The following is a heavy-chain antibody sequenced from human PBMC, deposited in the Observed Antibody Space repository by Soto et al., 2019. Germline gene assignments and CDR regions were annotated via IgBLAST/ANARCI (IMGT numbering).Heavy chain of an antibody. V-gene: IGHV1-46*03. CDR1: GYTFTSYY. Sequence: QVQLVQSGAEVKKPGASVKVSCKASGYTFTSYYMHWVRQAPGQGLEGMGIINPSGGSTSYAQKFQGRVTMTRDTSTTRDYMELSSLRSEDTAVYYCARGYDFWSGSYYMDVWGKGTTVTVSS. D-gene: IGHD3-3*01. J-gene: IGHJ6*03. CDR2: INPSGGST. CDR3: ARGYDFWSGSYYMDV.